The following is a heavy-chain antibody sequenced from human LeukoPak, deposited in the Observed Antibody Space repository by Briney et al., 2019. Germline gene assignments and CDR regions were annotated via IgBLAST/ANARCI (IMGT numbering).Heavy chain of an antibody. D-gene: IGHD6-13*01. CDR2: VFYNGAT. V-gene: IGHV4-39*07. CDR1: GGSISSSIYY. CDR3: ARGAAAGLYYYYGMDV. J-gene: IGHJ6*02. Sequence: RSSETLSLTCIVSGGSISSSIYYWAWVRQPPGKGLEWIGTVFYNGATQYSPSLRSRVTISIDTSTNQFSLKLTSVTAADTALYYCARGAAAGLYYYYGMDVWGQGTTVTVSS.